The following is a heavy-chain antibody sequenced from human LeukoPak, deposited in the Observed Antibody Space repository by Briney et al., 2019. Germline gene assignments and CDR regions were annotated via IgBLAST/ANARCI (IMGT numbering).Heavy chain of an antibody. V-gene: IGHV1-46*01. CDR1: GYTFTSYY. J-gene: IGHJ5*02. Sequence: ASVKVSCKASGYTFTSYYMHWVRQAPGQGLEWMGIINPSGGSTSYAQKFQGRVTMTRDTSTSTVYMELSSLRSEDTAVYYCACSSGWNWFDPWGQGTLVTVSS. D-gene: IGHD6-19*01. CDR3: ACSSGWNWFDP. CDR2: INPSGGST.